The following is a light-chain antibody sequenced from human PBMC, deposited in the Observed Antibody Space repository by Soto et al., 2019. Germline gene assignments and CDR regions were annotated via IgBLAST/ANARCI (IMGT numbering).Light chain of an antibody. CDR3: ETWDSSLSAGV. CDR1: SSNIGNNY. V-gene: IGLV1-51*02. Sequence: QSALTQPPSVSAAPGQTVTISCSGSSSNIGNNYVSWYQQLPGTAPKLLIYEYNKRPSGIPDRFSGSKSGTSATLGITGLQTGDEADYYCETWDSSLSAGVFGGGTKVTVL. CDR2: EYN. J-gene: IGLJ2*01.